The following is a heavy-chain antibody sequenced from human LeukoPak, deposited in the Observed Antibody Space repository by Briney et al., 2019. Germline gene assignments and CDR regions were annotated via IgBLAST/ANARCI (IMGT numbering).Heavy chain of an antibody. V-gene: IGHV3-64D*06. J-gene: IGHJ4*02. CDR1: GFTFSSYA. CDR2: ISSNGGST. D-gene: IGHD3-10*01. Sequence: GGSLRLSCSASGFTFSSYAMHWVRQAPGKGLEYVSAISSNGGSTYYADSVKGRFTISRDNSKNTLYLQMSSLRAEDTAVYYCVKDPHYYGSGSWVLEYWGRGTLVTVSS. CDR3: VKDPHYYGSGSWVLEY.